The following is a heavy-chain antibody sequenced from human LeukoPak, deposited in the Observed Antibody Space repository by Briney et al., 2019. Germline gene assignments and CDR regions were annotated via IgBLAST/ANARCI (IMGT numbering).Heavy chain of an antibody. CDR2: IKVDGSDK. V-gene: IGHV3-7*01. J-gene: IGHJ4*02. D-gene: IGHD2-2*01. Sequence: HPGGSLRLSCAASGFTFGNYWMSWVRQAPGKGLEWVANIKVDGSDKNYVDSVKGRFTISRDSAKNSLYLQMNSLRAEDTAVYYCARDSWRVLDYWGQGTLVTVSS. CDR3: ARDSWRVLDY. CDR1: GFTFGNYW.